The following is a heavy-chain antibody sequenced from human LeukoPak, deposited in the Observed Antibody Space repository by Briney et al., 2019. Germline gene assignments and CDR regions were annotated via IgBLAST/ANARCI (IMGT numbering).Heavy chain of an antibody. V-gene: IGHV3-48*03. CDR3: AAGSYEGWFDP. D-gene: IGHD3-10*01. CDR2: ISSSGSTI. Sequence: GGSLRLSCAASGFTFSSYEMNWVRQAPGKGLEWVSYISSSGSTIYYADSVKGRFTISRDNAKNSLYLQMNSLRAEDTAVYYCAAGSYEGWFDPWGQGTLVTVSS. CDR1: GFTFSSYE. J-gene: IGHJ5*02.